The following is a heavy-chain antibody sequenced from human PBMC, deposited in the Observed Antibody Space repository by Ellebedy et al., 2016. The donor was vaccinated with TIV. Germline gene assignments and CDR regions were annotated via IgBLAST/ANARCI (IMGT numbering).Heavy chain of an antibody. CDR1: GYNFSTYW. J-gene: IGHJ5*02. CDR3: ARLYSGSYRWFDP. CDR2: IDPTDSYT. D-gene: IGHD1-26*01. V-gene: IGHV5-10-1*01. Sequence: GESLKISCKTSGYNFSTYWITWVRQVPGKGLEWMGRIDPTDSYTKYSPSFQGHITISVQKSINTAYLEWSSLKASDTGMYYCARLYSGSYRWFDPWGPGTLVTVSS.